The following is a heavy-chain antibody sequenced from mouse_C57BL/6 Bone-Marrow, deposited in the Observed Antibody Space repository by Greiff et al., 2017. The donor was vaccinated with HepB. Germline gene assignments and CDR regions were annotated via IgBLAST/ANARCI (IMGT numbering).Heavy chain of an antibody. J-gene: IGHJ1*03. D-gene: IGHD2-5*01. CDR1: GFTFSSYA. CDR2: ISDGGSYT. Sequence: EVHLVESGGGLVKPGGSLKLSCAASGFTFSSYAMSWVRQTPEKRLEWVATISDGGSYTYYPDNVKGRFTISRDNAKNNLYLQMSHLKSEDTAMYYCARGGPTIVTTWYFDVGGTGTTVTVSS. CDR3: ARGGPTIVTTWYFDV. V-gene: IGHV5-4*01.